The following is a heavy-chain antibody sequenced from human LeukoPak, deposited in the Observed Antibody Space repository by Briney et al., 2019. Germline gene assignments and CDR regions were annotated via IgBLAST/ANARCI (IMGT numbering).Heavy chain of an antibody. J-gene: IGHJ6*03. CDR3: VYRASSLSGMDV. Sequence: GGSLRLSCAASGFTFSSYSMNWVRQAPGKGLEWVSYISSSSTTICYADSVKGRFTISRDNAKNSLYLQMNSLRDEDTAVYYCVYRASSLSGMDVWGKGTTVTVSS. D-gene: IGHD3-16*02. CDR1: GFTFSSYS. V-gene: IGHV3-48*02. CDR2: ISSSSTTI.